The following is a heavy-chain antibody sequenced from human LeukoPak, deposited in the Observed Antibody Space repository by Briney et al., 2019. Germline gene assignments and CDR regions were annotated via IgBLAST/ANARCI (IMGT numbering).Heavy chain of an antibody. V-gene: IGHV4-59*01. CDR3: ARVGSGSYGDY. D-gene: IGHD1-26*01. CDR2: IYYSGST. CDR1: GESISGFY. Sequence: SETLSLTCTVSGESISGFYWTWIRQPPGKGLEWIGYIYYSGSTNYNPSLKSRVTISVDTSKNQFSLKLSSVTAADTAVYYCARVGSGSYGDYWGQGTLVTVSS. J-gene: IGHJ4*02.